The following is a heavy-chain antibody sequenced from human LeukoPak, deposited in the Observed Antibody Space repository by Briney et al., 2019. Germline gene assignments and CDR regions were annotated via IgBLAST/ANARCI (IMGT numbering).Heavy chain of an antibody. D-gene: IGHD3-10*02. CDR2: IYSGGST. J-gene: IGHJ3*02. Sequence: GGSLRLSCAASGFPVSSNYMSWVRQAPGKGLEWVSVIYSGGSTYYADSVKGRFTISRDKSKNMLYLQMNSLRAEDTAVYYCASNYYVTKAAFDIWGQGTMVTVSS. CDR3: ASNYYVTKAAFDI. CDR1: GFPVSSNY. V-gene: IGHV3-53*01.